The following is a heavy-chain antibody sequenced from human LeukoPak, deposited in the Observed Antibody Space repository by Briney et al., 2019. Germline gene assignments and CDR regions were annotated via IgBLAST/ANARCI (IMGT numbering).Heavy chain of an antibody. J-gene: IGHJ4*02. CDR3: AITYDIRYFDT. CDR2: IWSDASNT. D-gene: IGHD3-9*01. Sequence: PGRSLRLSCAASGFIFSSYGMLWVRQAPGKGLEWVAVIWSDASNTYYVDSVKGRFTISRDNSKNTLYLKMNSLRAEDTAVYYCAITYDIRYFDTWGQGTLVTVSS. CDR1: GFIFSSYG. V-gene: IGHV3-33*01.